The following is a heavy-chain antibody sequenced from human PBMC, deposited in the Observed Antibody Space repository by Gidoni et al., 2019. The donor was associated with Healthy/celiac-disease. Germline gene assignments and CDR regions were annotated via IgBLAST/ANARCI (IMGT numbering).Heavy chain of an antibody. CDR2: IYYSGST. CDR1: GGSISSYY. V-gene: IGHV4-59*08. D-gene: IGHD2-2*02. Sequence: QVQLQESGPGLVKPSETLSLTCTVSGGSISSYYWSWIRQPPGKGLEWIGYIYYSGSTNYNPSLKSRVTISVDTSKNQFSLKLSSVTAADTAVYYCARTNQLLYPVYYYYYMDVWGKGTTVTVSS. J-gene: IGHJ6*03. CDR3: ARTNQLLYPVYYYYYMDV.